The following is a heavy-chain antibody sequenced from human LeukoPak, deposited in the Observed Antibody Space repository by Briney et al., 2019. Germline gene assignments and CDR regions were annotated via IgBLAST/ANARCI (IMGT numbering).Heavy chain of an antibody. CDR2: IYYSGIT. V-gene: IGHV4-59*08. J-gene: IGHJ4*02. D-gene: IGHD3-10*01. CDR1: GGSISDYY. Sequence: PSETLSLTCTVSGGSISDYYWSWIRQPPGKGLEWIGYIYYSGITNYNPSLKTRVAILVDTSKNQFSLKLSSVTAADTAVYYCARWGSNMAREKGDHWGQGTLVTVSS. CDR3: ARWGSNMAREKGDH.